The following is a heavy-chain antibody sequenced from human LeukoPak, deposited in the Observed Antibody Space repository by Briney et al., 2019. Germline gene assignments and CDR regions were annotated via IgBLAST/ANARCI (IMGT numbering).Heavy chain of an antibody. CDR1: GDSVSSNSAA. CDR2: TYYRSKWYN. Sequence: SQTLSLTCAISGDSVSSNSAAWNWIRQSPSRGLEWLGRTYYRSKWYNDYAVSVKSRVTINPDTSKNQFSLHLNSVTPEGTAVYYCARDLAVAGILQYYFDYWGQGTLVTVSS. D-gene: IGHD6-19*01. J-gene: IGHJ4*02. CDR3: ARDLAVAGILQYYFDY. V-gene: IGHV6-1*01.